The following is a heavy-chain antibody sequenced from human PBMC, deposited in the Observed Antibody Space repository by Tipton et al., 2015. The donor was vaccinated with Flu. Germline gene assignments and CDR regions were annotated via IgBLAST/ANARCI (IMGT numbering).Heavy chain of an antibody. J-gene: IGHJ3*02. CDR3: ARRNRGILGVTSDAFDI. V-gene: IGHV4-39*01. Sequence: LRLSCTVSGGSISSSSYYWGWIRQPPGKGLEWIGSIYYSGSTYYNPSLKSRVTISVDTSKNQFSLKLSSVTAADTAVYYCARRNRGILGVTSDAFDIWGQGTMVTVSS. D-gene: IGHD4-17*01. CDR2: IYYSGST. CDR1: GGSISSSSYY.